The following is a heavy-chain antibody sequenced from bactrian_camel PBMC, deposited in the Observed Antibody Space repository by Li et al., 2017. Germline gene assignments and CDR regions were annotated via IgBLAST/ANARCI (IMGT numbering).Heavy chain of an antibody. J-gene: IGHJ4*01. D-gene: IGHD2*01. CDR1: GFTFSTRG. Sequence: HVQLVESGGGLVQPGESLRLSCSTSGFTFSTRGMSWVRQAPGKGLEWVSGIYSDESSTGYEDSVKGRFTISRDNAKNTLYLQMNSLQPDDTAMYYCAAGLKWCRRVIVVVETAPPYWAMSLPAGARGPRSPSP. V-gene: IGHV3S7*01. CDR3: AAGLKWCRRVIVVVETAPPYWAMSLPA. CDR2: IYSDESST.